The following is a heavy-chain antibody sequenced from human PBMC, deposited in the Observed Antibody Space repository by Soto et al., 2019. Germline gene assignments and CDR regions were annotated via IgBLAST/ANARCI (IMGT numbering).Heavy chain of an antibody. D-gene: IGHD6-13*01. Sequence: SETLSLTCTVSGGSISSYYWSWIRQPPGKGLEWIGYIYYSGSTNYNPSLKSRVTISVDTSKNQFSLKLSSVTAADTAVYYCARGTYSSSWYWFDPWGQGTLVTVSS. CDR2: IYYSGST. CDR1: GGSISSYY. CDR3: ARGTYSSSWYWFDP. V-gene: IGHV4-59*01. J-gene: IGHJ5*02.